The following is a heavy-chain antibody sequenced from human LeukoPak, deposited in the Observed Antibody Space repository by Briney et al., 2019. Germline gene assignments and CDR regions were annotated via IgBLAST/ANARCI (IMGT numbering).Heavy chain of an antibody. CDR1: GGSISSSSYY. CDR3: ARDGYYYDSSGYYYQNWFDP. D-gene: IGHD3-22*01. V-gene: IGHV4-39*07. J-gene: IGHJ5*02. Sequence: TSETLSLTCIVSGGSISSSSYYWGWIRQPPGKGLEWIGSIYYSGSTYYNPSLKSRVTISVDTSKNQFSLKLSSVTAADTAVYYCARDGYYYDSSGYYYQNWFDPWGQETLVTVSS. CDR2: IYYSGST.